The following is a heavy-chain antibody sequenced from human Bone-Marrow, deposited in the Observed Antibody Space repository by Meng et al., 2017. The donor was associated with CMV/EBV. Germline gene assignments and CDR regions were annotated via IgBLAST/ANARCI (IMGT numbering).Heavy chain of an antibody. CDR3: ARGYCISTCCYRYGMDV. V-gene: IGHV1-69*05. J-gene: IGHJ6*01. CDR2: IIPIFGTA. D-gene: IGHD2-2*02. CDR1: GGTFSSYA. Sequence: SVKVSCKASGGTFSSYAISWVRQAPGQGLEWMGGIIPIFGTANYAQKFQGRVTITTDESTSTAYMELSSLRSEDTAVYYCARGYCISTCCYRYGMDVWGQGTTVTVSS.